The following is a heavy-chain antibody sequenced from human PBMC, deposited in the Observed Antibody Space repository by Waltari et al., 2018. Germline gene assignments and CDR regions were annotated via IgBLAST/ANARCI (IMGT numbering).Heavy chain of an antibody. CDR3: ARTHRTGDFDY. Sequence: QLQLQESGPGLVKPSETLSLTCTVSGGSIRSSSYYWGWIRQPPGKGLEWIGSIYYSGSTYYNPSLKSRVTISVDTSKNQFSLKLSSVTAADTAVYYCARTHRTGDFDYWGQGTLVTVSS. CDR2: IYYSGST. V-gene: IGHV4-39*07. J-gene: IGHJ4*02. CDR1: GGSIRSSSYY. D-gene: IGHD7-27*01.